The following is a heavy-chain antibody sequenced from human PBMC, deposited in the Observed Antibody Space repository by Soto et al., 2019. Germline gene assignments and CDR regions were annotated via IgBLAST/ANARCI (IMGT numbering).Heavy chain of an antibody. Sequence: HPGGSLRLSCAASGFTFSTYSMNWVRQAPGKGLEWVSYISSSSSTIFYTDSVKGRFTVSRDNAKNSLYLQMNSLRAEDTAVYYCAKDLDNWYDGDGDVDYWGQGTLVTVSS. V-gene: IGHV3-48*01. D-gene: IGHD1-1*01. CDR3: AKDLDNWYDGDGDVDY. CDR2: ISSSSSTI. CDR1: GFTFSTYS. J-gene: IGHJ4*02.